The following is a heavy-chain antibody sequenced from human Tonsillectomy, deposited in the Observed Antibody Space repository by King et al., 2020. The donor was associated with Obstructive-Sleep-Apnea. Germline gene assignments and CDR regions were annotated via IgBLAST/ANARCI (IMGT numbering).Heavy chain of an antibody. V-gene: IGHV2-70*11. CDR2: IDWVDDK. Sequence: VTLKESGPALVKPTQTLTLTCTFSGFSLSTSGMCVSWIRQPPGKALEWLARIDWVDDKYYTTSLKTRLTISKDTSKNQVVLTMTDMDPVDTATYYCARIREDNYYYYGVDVWGQGTTVTVSS. CDR1: GFSLSTSGMC. J-gene: IGHJ6*02. CDR3: ARIREDNYYYYGVDV.